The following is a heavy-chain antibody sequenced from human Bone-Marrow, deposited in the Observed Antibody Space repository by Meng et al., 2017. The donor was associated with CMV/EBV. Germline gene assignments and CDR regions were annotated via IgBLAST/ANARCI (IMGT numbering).Heavy chain of an antibody. CDR1: GFTFDDYG. V-gene: IGHV3-20*04. D-gene: IGHD2-2*01. Sequence: GESLKISCAASGFTFDDYGMSWVRQAPGKGLEWVSASNWNGDTTGYADSVKGRFTISRDNAKNSLYLQMDSLRAEDTALYYCARVSYQLLPTYYYYGMDVWGQGTTVTVSS. CDR2: SNWNGDTT. CDR3: ARVSYQLLPTYYYYGMDV. J-gene: IGHJ6*02.